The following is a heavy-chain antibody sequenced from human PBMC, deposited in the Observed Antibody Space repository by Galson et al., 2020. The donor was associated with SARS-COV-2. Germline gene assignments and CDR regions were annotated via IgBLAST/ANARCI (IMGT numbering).Heavy chain of an antibody. Sequence: GESLKISCKVSGYTLTELSMHWVRQAPGKGLEWMGGFDPEDGETIYAQKFQGRVTMTEDTSTDTAYMELSSLRSEDTAVYYCATGSPAVRYCTNGVCYSNWFDPWGQGTLVTVSS. CDR2: FDPEDGET. CDR3: ATGSPAVRYCTNGVCYSNWFDP. J-gene: IGHJ5*02. CDR1: GYTLTELS. D-gene: IGHD2-8*01. V-gene: IGHV1-24*01.